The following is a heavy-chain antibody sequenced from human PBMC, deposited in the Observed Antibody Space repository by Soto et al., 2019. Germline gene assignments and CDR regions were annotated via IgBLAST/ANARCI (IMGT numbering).Heavy chain of an antibody. CDR3: ARGGGYDFWSGSTQNWFGP. D-gene: IGHD3-3*01. CDR1: GGSVSGDF. CDR2: IYYTGST. V-gene: IGHV4-59*02. J-gene: IGHJ5*02. Sequence: PSETLSLTCTVSGGSVSGDFWSWIRQPPGKGLEWIGYIYYTGSTTCNPSLKSRVTISVDTSKNQFSLRLSSVTAADTALYYCARGGGYDFWSGSTQNWFGPWGQGTLVTVPS.